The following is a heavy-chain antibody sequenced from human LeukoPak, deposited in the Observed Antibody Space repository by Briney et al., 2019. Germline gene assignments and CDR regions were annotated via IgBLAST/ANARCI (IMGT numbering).Heavy chain of an antibody. CDR1: GFTFSGFW. J-gene: IGHJ6*02. CDR3: ARGRGIGA. CDR2: INEDGSEK. V-gene: IGHV3-7*01. Sequence: GGSLRPSRAASGFTFSGFWMTWVRQAPGKGLEWVANINEDGSEKYYVDSVKGRCTISRDNAKKSLSLQMNSLRAEDMGVYYCARGRGIGAWGQGTTVTVSS.